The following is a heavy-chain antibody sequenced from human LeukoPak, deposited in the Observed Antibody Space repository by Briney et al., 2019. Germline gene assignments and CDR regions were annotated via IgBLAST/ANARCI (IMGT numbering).Heavy chain of an antibody. CDR2: IYYTGNT. CDR1: GGSISNSLYH. Sequence: PSETLSLTCPVSGGSISNSLYHWGWVRQPPGEGLEWIGSIYYTGNTYYNPSLKGRVTISVDTSNNQFSLKLSSVTAADTAVYYCASESVPKPGCFDYWGQGTLVTVSS. CDR3: ASESVPKPGCFDY. D-gene: IGHD2-2*01. J-gene: IGHJ4*02. V-gene: IGHV4-39*07.